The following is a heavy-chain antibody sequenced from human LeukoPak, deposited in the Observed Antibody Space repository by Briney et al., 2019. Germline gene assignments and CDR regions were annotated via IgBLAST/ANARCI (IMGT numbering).Heavy chain of an antibody. CDR1: GGSISGYY. V-gene: IGHV4-59*01. CDR3: AREEVPARIDY. CDR2: FYYTGYT. D-gene: IGHD2-2*01. J-gene: IGHJ4*02. Sequence: PSETLSLTCSVSGGSISGYYWSWIRQPPGKGLEWIGYFYYTGYTNYNPSLKSRVAISVDTSKNQFSLYLTSVTAADTAVYYCAREEVPARIDYWGQGTLVTVSS.